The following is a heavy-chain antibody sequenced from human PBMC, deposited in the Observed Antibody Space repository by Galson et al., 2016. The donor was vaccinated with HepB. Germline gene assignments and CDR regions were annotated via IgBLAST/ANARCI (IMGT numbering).Heavy chain of an antibody. V-gene: IGHV4-31*03. CDR3: ASGYCSGGSCYFDS. CDR1: GGSISSDGYY. CDR2: IYYSGST. Sequence: TLSLTCSVSGGSISSDGYYWSWIRQHPGKGLEWIGYIYYSGSTYYTPSPKSRVTISADTSTNEFSLKLSSVTAADTAVYYCASGYCSGGSCYFDSWGQGTLVTVSS. J-gene: IGHJ4*02. D-gene: IGHD2-15*01.